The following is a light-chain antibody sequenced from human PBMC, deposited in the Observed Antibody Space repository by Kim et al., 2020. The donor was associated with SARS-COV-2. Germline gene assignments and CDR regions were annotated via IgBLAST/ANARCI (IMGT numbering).Light chain of an antibody. CDR1: SSNIGSNT. V-gene: IGLV1-44*01. J-gene: IGLJ2*01. Sequence: GERVTISCSGSSSNIGSNTLNWYQQLPGTAPKLLIYSNNQRPSGVPARFSGSKSGTSASLAISGLQSEDETDYYCATWDDSLNGVVFGGGTQLTVL. CDR3: ATWDDSLNGVV. CDR2: SNN.